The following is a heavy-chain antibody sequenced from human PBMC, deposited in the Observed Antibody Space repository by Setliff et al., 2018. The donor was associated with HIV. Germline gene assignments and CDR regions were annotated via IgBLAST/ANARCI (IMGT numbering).Heavy chain of an antibody. CDR3: AKDFEYYNFWSGYYASWDLGYFQH. V-gene: IGHV3-33*03. CDR2: IWYDGSGK. Sequence: PGGSLRLSCAASEFPFSSYGMYWVRQAPGKGLEWVAAIWYDGSGKYYADSVKGRFTISRDNAKNSLYLQMNSLRAEDTAVYYCAKDFEYYNFWSGYYASWDLGYFQHWGQGTLVTVSS. J-gene: IGHJ1*01. D-gene: IGHD3-3*01. CDR1: EFPFSSYG.